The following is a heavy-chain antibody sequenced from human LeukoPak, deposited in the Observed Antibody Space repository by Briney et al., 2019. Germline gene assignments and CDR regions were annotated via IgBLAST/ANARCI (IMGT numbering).Heavy chain of an antibody. CDR1: GGSISSYY. V-gene: IGHV4-59*01. J-gene: IGHJ4*02. CDR3: ARLGPGGHGEFDY. D-gene: IGHD3-10*01. CDR2: IYYSGST. Sequence: SETLSLTCTVSGGSISSYYWSWIRQSPGKGLEWIGYIYYSGSTNFNPSLKSRVTISVDTSKNQFSLKLSSVTAADTAVYYCARLGPGGHGEFDYWGQGTLVTVSS.